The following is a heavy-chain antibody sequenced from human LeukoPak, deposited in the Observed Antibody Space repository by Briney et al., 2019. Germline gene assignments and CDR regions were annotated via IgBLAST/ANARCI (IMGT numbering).Heavy chain of an antibody. CDR3: ARDEDAFDI. CDR1: GFTFSSYT. V-gene: IGHV3-30-3*01. Sequence: PGRSLRLSCAASGFTFSSYTMHWVRQAPGKGLEWVAVMSSDGNNKYYADSVKGRFTISRDNAKNSLYLQMNSLRAEDTAVYYCARDEDAFDIWGQGTMVSVSS. J-gene: IGHJ3*02. CDR2: MSSDGNNK.